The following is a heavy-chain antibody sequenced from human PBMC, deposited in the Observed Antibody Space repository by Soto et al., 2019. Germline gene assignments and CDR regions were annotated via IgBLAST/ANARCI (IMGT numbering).Heavy chain of an antibody. CDR2: IYYSGTT. CDR1: GGSISSGGYY. V-gene: IGHV4-31*11. Sequence: QVQLQESGPGLVKPSQTLSLTCAFSGGSISSGGYYWSWIRQHPAKGLECIGYIYYSGTTYYSPSIKRRVTISAATSNNQFPLKLSSVTAADTAVYYSARGLVLEVTVRGFDPWGQEILVTVSS. D-gene: IGHD2-8*01. CDR3: ARGLVLEVTVRGFDP. J-gene: IGHJ5*02.